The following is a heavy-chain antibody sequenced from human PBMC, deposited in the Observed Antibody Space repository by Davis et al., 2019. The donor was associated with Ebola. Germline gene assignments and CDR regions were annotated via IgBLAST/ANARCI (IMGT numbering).Heavy chain of an antibody. V-gene: IGHV1-2*04. CDR2: INPNSGGT. Sequence: ASVKVSCKASVYTFTGYYMHWVRQAPGQGLEWMGWINPNSGGTNYAQKFQGWVTMTRDTSISTAYMELSRLRSDDTAVYYCARGEGTSSGWYYWGQGTLVTVSS. D-gene: IGHD6-19*01. J-gene: IGHJ4*02. CDR3: ARGEGTSSGWYY. CDR1: VYTFTGYY.